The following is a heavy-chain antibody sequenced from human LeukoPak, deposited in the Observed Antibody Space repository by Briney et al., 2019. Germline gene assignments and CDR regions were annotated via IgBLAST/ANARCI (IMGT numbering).Heavy chain of an antibody. CDR2: ISYDGSNK. D-gene: IGHD2-2*01. CDR1: GFTFSSYA. J-gene: IGHJ4*02. V-gene: IGHV3-30*04. Sequence: PGRSLRLSCAASGFTFSSYAMHWVRQAPGKGLGWVAVISYDGSNKYYADSVKGRFTISRDNPKNTLYLQMNSLRAEDTAVYYCARDEDIVVVPAAIGFDYWGQGTLVTVSS. CDR3: ARDEDIVVVPAAIGFDY.